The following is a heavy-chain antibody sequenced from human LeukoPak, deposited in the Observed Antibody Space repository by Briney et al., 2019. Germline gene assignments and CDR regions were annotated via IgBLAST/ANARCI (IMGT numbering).Heavy chain of an antibody. Sequence: PGGSLRLSCAASGFTVSSNYMSWVRQAPGKGLEWVSVIYSGGSTYYADSVKGRFTISRDNSKNSLYLQMDSLRAEDTAVYYCARDNLNYASLKYPDYWGQGILVTVSS. CDR1: GFTVSSNY. J-gene: IGHJ4*02. D-gene: IGHD1-7*01. CDR2: IYSGGST. V-gene: IGHV3-53*01. CDR3: ARDNLNYASLKYPDY.